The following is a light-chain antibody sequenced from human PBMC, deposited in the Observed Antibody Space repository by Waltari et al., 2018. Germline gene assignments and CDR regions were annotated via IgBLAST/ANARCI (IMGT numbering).Light chain of an antibody. J-gene: IGKJ4*01. CDR1: QSVGND. CDR2: GAS. CDR3: QQYSRWPLT. Sequence: EIVMTQSPATLSVSPGERATLSCRASQSVGNDLAWYHQAPGQAPRLLIYGASSRATGVPSRFSCSGSGTEFTLTITSLQSGDFGIYFCQQYSRWPLTFGGGTKVEIK. V-gene: IGKV3-15*01.